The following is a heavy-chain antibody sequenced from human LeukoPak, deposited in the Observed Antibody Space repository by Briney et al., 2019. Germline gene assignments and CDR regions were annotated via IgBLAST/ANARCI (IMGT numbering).Heavy chain of an antibody. Sequence: PGGSLRLSCAASGFTFGDYAMSWVRQAPGKGLEWVGFIRTEDYDGATDYGASVKGRFTISRDDSKNIAYLQMNSLNTEDTGIYFGTRIFGYYYFYMDVWGKGTTVIVSS. J-gene: IGHJ6*03. CDR1: GFTFGDYA. D-gene: IGHD3-16*01. CDR3: TRIFGYYYFYMDV. CDR2: IRTEDYDGAT. V-gene: IGHV3-49*04.